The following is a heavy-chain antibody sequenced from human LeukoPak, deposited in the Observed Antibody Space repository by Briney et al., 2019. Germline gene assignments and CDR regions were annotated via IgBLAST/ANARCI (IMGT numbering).Heavy chain of an antibody. CDR3: ASEPLSGYYMDV. Sequence: GGSLRLSCAASGFTFSSYSMNWVRQAPGKGLEWVSSISSSSSYIYYADSVKGRFTISRDNAKNSLYLQMNSLRAEDTAVYYCASEPLSGYYMDVWGKGTTVTVSS. J-gene: IGHJ6*03. CDR1: GFTFSSYS. V-gene: IGHV3-21*01. D-gene: IGHD3-10*01. CDR2: ISSSSSYI.